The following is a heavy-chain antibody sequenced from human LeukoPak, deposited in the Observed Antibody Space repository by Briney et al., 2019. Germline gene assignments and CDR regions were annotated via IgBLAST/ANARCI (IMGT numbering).Heavy chain of an antibody. CDR3: ALVRYYYDSSGYIPPHY. D-gene: IGHD3-22*01. Sequence: GESLKISCKGSGYSFTSYWIGWVCQMPGKGLEWMGIIYPGDSDTRYSPSFQGQVTISADKSISTAYLQWSSLKASDTAMYYCALVRYYYDSSGYIPPHYWGQGTLVTVSS. V-gene: IGHV5-51*01. CDR2: IYPGDSDT. CDR1: GYSFTSYW. J-gene: IGHJ4*02.